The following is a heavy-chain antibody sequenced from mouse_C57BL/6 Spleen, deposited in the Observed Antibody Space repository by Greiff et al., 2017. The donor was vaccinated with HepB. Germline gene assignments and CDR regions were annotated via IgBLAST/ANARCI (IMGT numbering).Heavy chain of an antibody. CDR2: ISDGGSYT. CDR3: ARDGRLFAY. CDR1: GFTFSSYA. Sequence: EVKLMESGGGLVKPGGSLKLSCAASGFTFSSYAMSWVRQTPEKRLEWVATISDGGSYTYYPDNVKGRFTISRDNAKNNLYLQMSHLKSEDTAMYYCARDGRLFAYWGQGTLVTVSA. J-gene: IGHJ3*01. D-gene: IGHD4-1*01. V-gene: IGHV5-4*01.